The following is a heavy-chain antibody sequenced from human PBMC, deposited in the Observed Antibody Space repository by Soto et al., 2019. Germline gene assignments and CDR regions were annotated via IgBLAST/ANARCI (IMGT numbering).Heavy chain of an antibody. CDR2: TYYRSKWYN. V-gene: IGHV6-1*01. D-gene: IGHD2-15*01. CDR3: AREPFSGGSCYFDYYHYGMDV. CDR1: GDSVSSNSAA. Sequence: SQTLSLTCAISGDSVSSNSAAWNWIRQSPSRGLEWLGRTYYRSKWYNDYAVSVKSRITINPDTSKNQFSLQLNSVTPEDTAVYYCAREPFSGGSCYFDYYHYGMDVWGQGTTVTVSS. J-gene: IGHJ6*02.